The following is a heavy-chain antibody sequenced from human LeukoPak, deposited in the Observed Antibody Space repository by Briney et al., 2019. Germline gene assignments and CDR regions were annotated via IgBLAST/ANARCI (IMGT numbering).Heavy chain of an antibody. J-gene: IGHJ4*02. V-gene: IGHV3-74*01. CDR2: INSDGSST. CDR3: TRESYNDGNFDY. Sequence: PGGSLRLSCAASGFTFSRNWMHWVRQAPGKGLVWVSRINSDGSSTRYADSAKGRFTISRGNAKNTLYLQMNSLGAEDTAVYFCTRESYNDGNFDYWGQGTLVTVSS. CDR1: GFTFSRNW. D-gene: IGHD3-10*01.